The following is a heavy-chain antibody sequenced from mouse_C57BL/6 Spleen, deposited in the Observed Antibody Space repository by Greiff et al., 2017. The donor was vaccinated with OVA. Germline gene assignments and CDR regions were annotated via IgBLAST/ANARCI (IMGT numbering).Heavy chain of an antibody. CDR2: IDPSDSYT. CDR3: ARRRGENYFDY. Sequence: VQLQQPGAELVRPGSSVKLSCKASGYTFTSYWMHWVKQRPINGLEWIGNIDPSDSYTNYNHKFKDKATLTVDKSSSKAYMQLSSRTSEDSTVYYCARRRGENYFDYWGQGTTLTVSS. V-gene: IGHV1-52*01. CDR1: GYTFTSYW. J-gene: IGHJ2*01.